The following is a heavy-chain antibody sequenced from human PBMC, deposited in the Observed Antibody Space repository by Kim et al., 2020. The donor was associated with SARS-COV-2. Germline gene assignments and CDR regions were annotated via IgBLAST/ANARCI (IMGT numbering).Heavy chain of an antibody. J-gene: IGHJ4*02. D-gene: IGHD3-22*01. CDR2: ITSDGSNQ. CDR1: GFTFTTYG. V-gene: IGHV3-30*18. CDR3: AKRYYSDSRGRGPIDY. Sequence: WGSLRLSCAASGFTFTTYGMHWVRQAPGKGLEWVAIITSDGSNQFYSDSVKGRFTISRDNSKNTLYLQMDSLRAEDTAMYYCAKRYYSDSRGRGPIDYWGQGTPVTVSS.